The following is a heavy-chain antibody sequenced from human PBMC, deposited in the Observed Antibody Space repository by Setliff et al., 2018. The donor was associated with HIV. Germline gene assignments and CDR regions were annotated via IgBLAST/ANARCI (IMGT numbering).Heavy chain of an antibody. CDR1: GYTFATYG. CDR2: ISVYNGNT. Sequence: ASVKVSCKASGYTFATYGVTWVRQAPGRGLEWMGWISVYNGNTNYAQKLQNRVTMTTDTSTSTAYMELRSLRSDDTAVYYCARDSANGKTANLNYLDVWGKGTTVTVSS. J-gene: IGHJ6*03. CDR3: ARDSANGKTANLNYLDV. V-gene: IGHV1-18*04. D-gene: IGHD2-8*01.